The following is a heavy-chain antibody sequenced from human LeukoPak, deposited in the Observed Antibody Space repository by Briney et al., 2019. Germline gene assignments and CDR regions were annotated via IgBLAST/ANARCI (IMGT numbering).Heavy chain of an antibody. Sequence: GAPVKVSCKASGYTFTYRYRHWVRQAPGQEFEWMGWITPYNGNRNYAKKFQDRVTITRDTSLSTAHMELSSLRSEDTAMYYCARSALYSTKSDYYFESWGQGTLVTVSS. J-gene: IGHJ4*02. CDR2: ITPYNGNR. D-gene: IGHD2-2*01. V-gene: IGHV1-45*02. CDR3: ARSALYSTKSDYYFES. CDR1: GYTFTYRY.